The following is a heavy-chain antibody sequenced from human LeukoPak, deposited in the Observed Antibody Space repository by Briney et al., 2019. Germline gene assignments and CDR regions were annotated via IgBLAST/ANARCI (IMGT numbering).Heavy chain of an antibody. CDR1: GYTFTGYY. CDR3: ALTPGALLYYYYGMDV. Sequence: ASVKVSCKASGYTFTGYYMHWVRQAPGQGLEWMGWINPNSGGTNYAQKFQGRVTMTRDTSISTAYMELGRLRSDDTAVYYCALTPGALLYYYYGMDVWGQGTTVTVSS. CDR2: INPNSGGT. D-gene: IGHD3-10*01. J-gene: IGHJ6*02. V-gene: IGHV1-2*02.